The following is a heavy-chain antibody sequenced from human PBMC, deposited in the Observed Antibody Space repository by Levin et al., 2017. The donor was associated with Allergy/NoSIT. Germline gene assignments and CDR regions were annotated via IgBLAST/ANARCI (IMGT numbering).Heavy chain of an antibody. CDR2: IKQDGSEK. V-gene: IGHV3-7*01. D-gene: IGHD3-3*01. CDR1: GFTFSSYW. J-gene: IGHJ3*02. Sequence: ASVKVSCAASGFTFSSYWMSWVRQAPGKGLEWVANIKQDGSEKYYVDSVKGRFTISRDNAKNSLYLQMNSLRAEDTAVYYCATIQNYDFWSGIAFDIWGQGTMVTVSS. CDR3: ATIQNYDFWSGIAFDI.